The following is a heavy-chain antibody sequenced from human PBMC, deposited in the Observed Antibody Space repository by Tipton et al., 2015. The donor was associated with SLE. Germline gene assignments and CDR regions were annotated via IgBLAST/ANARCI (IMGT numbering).Heavy chain of an antibody. CDR1: GGSISSYS. J-gene: IGHJ3*02. D-gene: IGHD6-13*01. CDR2: IYYSGST. V-gene: IGHV4-59*01. Sequence: TLSLTCTVSGGSISSYSWSWIRQPPGKGLEWIGYIYYSGSTNYNPSLKSRVTISVDTSKNQFSLKLSSVTAADTAVYYCARSPAAGSDAFDIWGQGTMVTVSS. CDR3: ARSPAAGSDAFDI.